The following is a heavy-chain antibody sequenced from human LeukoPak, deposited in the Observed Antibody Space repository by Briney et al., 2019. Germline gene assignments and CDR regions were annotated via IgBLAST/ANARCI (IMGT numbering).Heavy chain of an antibody. J-gene: IGHJ4*02. D-gene: IGHD1-26*01. V-gene: IGHV4-39*01. Sequence: PSETLSLTCTVSGGSISSPISYWGWIRQPPGKGLEWIATVLHSGATFYSPSFEGRLTISIDTFTNQFSLKMTSMTAADTAVYYCARRIVGVIDAFDYWAQGALVTVSS. CDR3: ARRIVGVIDAFDY. CDR1: GGSISSPISY. CDR2: VLHSGAT.